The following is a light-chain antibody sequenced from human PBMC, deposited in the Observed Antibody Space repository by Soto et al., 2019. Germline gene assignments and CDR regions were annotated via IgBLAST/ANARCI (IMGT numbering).Light chain of an antibody. J-gene: IGLJ2*01. CDR1: SSDICTYDY. CDR3: SSYTTSSSVI. V-gene: IGLV2-14*03. CDR2: DVN. Sequence: QSALTQPASVSGSPGQSIAISCSGTSSDICTYDYVSWYQQHPGKAPKLMLFDVNHRPSGVSDRFFGSKSGNTASLTISGLQAEDEADYYCSSYTTSSSVIFGGGTKLTVL.